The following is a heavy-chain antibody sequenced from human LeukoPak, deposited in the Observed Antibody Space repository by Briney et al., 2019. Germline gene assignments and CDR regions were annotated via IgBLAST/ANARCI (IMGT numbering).Heavy chain of an antibody. V-gene: IGHV4-39*01. D-gene: IGHD5-24*01. CDR3: ATLDGYNYDY. J-gene: IGHJ4*02. Sequence: SETLSLTCTVSGGSISSSSYYWGWIRQPPGKGLEWIGSIYYSGSTYYNPSLKSRVTISVDTSKNQFSLKLSSVTAADTAVYYCATLDGYNYDYWGQGTLVTVSS. CDR1: GGSISSSSYY. CDR2: IYYSGST.